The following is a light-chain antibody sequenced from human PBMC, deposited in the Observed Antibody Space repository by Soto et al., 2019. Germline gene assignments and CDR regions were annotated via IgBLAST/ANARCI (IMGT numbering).Light chain of an antibody. CDR1: QSVSKS. Sequence: EIVMTQSPATLSVSPGERATLSCRASQSVSKSLAWYQQKPGQAPRLLISSASTRATGIPARFSGSGSETEFTLTISSLQSEDFAVYYCQQYNNWPPITFGPGTRLEIK. CDR3: QQYNNWPPIT. CDR2: SAS. V-gene: IGKV3-15*01. J-gene: IGKJ5*01.